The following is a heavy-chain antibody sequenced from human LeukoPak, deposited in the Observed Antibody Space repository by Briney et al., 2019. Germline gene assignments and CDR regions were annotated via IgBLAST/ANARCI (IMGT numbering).Heavy chain of an antibody. CDR3: AKDGDGSQGYFDY. V-gene: IGHV3-30*02. CDR2: IRYDGSNK. D-gene: IGHD2-21*01. Sequence: GRSLRLSCAASGFTFDGYAMHWVRQAPGKGLEWVAFIRYDGSNKYYADSVKGRFTISRDNSKNTLYLQMNSLRAEDTAVYYCAKDGDGSQGYFDYWGQGTLVTVSS. J-gene: IGHJ4*02. CDR1: GFTFDGYA.